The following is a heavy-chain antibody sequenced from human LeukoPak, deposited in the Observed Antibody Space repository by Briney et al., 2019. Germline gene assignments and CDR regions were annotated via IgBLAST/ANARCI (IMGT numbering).Heavy chain of an antibody. J-gene: IGHJ4*02. V-gene: IGHV3-23*01. CDR3: AKAHIGFKDRIAVAAVLDY. D-gene: IGHD6-19*01. Sequence: PGGSLRLSCVASGFSFNIYAMNWVRQAPGKGLERISAISSSGGTAYYADSVKGRFTISRDNSKNTMYLQMSSLRAEDTAVYYCAKAHIGFKDRIAVAAVLDYWGQGSLVTVSS. CDR1: GFSFNIYA. CDR2: ISSSGGTA.